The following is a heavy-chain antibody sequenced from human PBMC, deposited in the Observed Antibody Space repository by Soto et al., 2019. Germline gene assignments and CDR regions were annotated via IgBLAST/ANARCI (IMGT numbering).Heavy chain of an antibody. CDR1: GGSISSSNW. D-gene: IGHD6-19*01. J-gene: IGHJ4*02. V-gene: IGHV4-4*02. CDR3: ASLLGRGSGWYFDY. Sequence: PSETLSLTCAVSGGSISSSNWWSWVRQPPGKGLEWIGEIYHSGSTNYNPSLKSRVTISVDKSKNQFSLKLSSVTAADTAVYYCASLLGRGSGWYFDYWGQGTLVTVSS. CDR2: IYHSGST.